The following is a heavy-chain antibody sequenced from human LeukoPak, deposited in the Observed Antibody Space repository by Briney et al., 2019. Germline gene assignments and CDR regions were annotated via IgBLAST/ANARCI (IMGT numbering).Heavy chain of an antibody. J-gene: IGHJ4*02. CDR1: GYTFTSYG. D-gene: IGHD6-13*01. CDR3: ARDLPYSSSWESIDY. CDR2: ISTYNGKT. V-gene: IGHV1-18*01. Sequence: VKVSCKASGYTFTSYGICWVRQAPGQGLEWMGWISTYNGKTNYAQKIQGRVTMTTDTSTSTAYMGLRSLRSDDTAVYYCARDLPYSSSWESIDYWGQGTLVTVSS.